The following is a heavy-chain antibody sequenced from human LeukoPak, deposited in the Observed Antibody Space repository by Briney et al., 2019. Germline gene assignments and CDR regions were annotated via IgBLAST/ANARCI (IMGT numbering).Heavy chain of an antibody. V-gene: IGHV3-30*02. J-gene: IGHJ5*02. CDR2: IRFDGSNK. D-gene: IGHD3-10*01. CDR3: AKDLMRDRWFGES. Sequence: GGSLRLSCAASGLTFSRYGMHWVRQAPGKGLEWVAFIRFDGSNKYYADSLKGRFTISRDNSKNTLSLQMNSLRAEDTAVYYCAKDLMRDRWFGESWGQGTLVTVSS. CDR1: GLTFSRYG.